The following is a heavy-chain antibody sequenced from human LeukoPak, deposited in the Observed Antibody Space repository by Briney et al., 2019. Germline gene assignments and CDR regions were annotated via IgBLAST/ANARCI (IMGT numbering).Heavy chain of an antibody. CDR3: ARARYSSGWPEYFQD. CDR1: GFSLSTSGMC. D-gene: IGHD6-19*01. CDR2: IDWDDDQ. J-gene: IGHJ1*01. Sequence: SGPALVKPTQTLTLTCTFSGFSLSTSGMCVSWIRQPPGKALEWLARIDWDDDQYYSTSLNTRLTISTDTSKNQVVLTMTNMDPVDTATYYCARARYSSGWPEYFQDWGQGTLVTVSS. V-gene: IGHV2-70*11.